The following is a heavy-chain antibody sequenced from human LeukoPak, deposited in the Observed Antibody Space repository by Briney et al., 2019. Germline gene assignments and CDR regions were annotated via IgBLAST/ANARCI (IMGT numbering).Heavy chain of an antibody. D-gene: IGHD4-17*01. Sequence: PGGSLRLSCAASGFTFSSYWMHWVRQAPGKGLEWVSAISGSGGSTYYADSVKGRFTISRDNSKNTLYLQMNSLRAEDTAVYYCAKDYGDYVFFDYWGQGTLVTVSS. J-gene: IGHJ4*02. CDR1: GFTFSSYW. CDR2: ISGSGGST. V-gene: IGHV3-23*01. CDR3: AKDYGDYVFFDY.